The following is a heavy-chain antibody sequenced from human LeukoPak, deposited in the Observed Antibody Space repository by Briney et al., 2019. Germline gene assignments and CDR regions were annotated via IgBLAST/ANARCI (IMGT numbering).Heavy chain of an antibody. CDR1: NYSITSGYF. D-gene: IGHD3-22*01. CDR3: ARDGVFHDSDGYSFDY. Sequence: PSETLSLTCAVSNYSITSGYFCGWIRQPPGKGLEWIASIYHSGTTYYNPSLRNRVTLFVDTSKNQFSLKLTSLNAANTAVYYCARDGVFHDSDGYSFDYWGQGTLVTVSS. V-gene: IGHV4-38-2*02. J-gene: IGHJ4*02. CDR2: IYHSGTT.